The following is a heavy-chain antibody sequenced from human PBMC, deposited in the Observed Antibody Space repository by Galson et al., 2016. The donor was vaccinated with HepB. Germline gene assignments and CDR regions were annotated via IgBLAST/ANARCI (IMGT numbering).Heavy chain of an antibody. D-gene: IGHD7-27*01. CDR2: INPSRGDT. J-gene: IGHJ4*02. CDR1: ENTFTEYY. CDR3: ARDNWGSLDY. Sequence: SVKVSCKASENTFTEYYIHWVRQAPGQGLEWMGWINPSRGDTALSQKFQGRVTMTRDASIRASFSTTYMELTSVTPADTAIYYCARDNWGSLDYWGQGTLVTVSS. V-gene: IGHV1-2*02.